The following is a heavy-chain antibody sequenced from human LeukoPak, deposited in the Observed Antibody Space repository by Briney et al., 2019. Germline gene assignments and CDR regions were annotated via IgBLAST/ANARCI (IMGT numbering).Heavy chain of an antibody. CDR1: GFTFKTHA. CDR2: IDDSGVIR. J-gene: IGHJ2*01. D-gene: IGHD3-10*01. V-gene: IGHV3-23*01. Sequence: GGSLRLSCAASGFTFKTHAMSWVRQAPGKGLEWVSRIDDSGVIRSYADSVKGRFTISRDNSKNTLYLQMNSLRAEDTAVYYCAKYGVHWYFDLWGRGTLVTVSS. CDR3: AKYGVHWYFDL.